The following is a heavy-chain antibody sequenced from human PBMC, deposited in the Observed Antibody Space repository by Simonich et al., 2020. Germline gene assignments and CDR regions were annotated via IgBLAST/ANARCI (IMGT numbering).Heavy chain of an antibody. J-gene: IGHJ2*01. V-gene: IGHV3-7*01. CDR1: GFTFSSYW. CDR2: IKEDGSKK. CDR3: AREYSSSSDPYWYFDL. Sequence: EVQLVESGGGLVQPGGSLRLSCAASGFTFSSYWMSCVRQAPENGLECLANIKEDGSKKYFVDSVKCRFTISRDNAKNSLYLQMNSLRAEDTAVYYCAREYSSSSDPYWYFDLWGRGTLVTVSS. D-gene: IGHD6-6*01.